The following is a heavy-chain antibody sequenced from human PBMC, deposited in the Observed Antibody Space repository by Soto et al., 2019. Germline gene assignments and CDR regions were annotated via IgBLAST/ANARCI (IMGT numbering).Heavy chain of an antibody. CDR3: ARDTKTSDGQHWAFNYFDS. CDR2: ISYDGTNK. J-gene: IGHJ4*02. D-gene: IGHD7-27*01. CDR1: GFSFSISP. Sequence: QVQLVESGGGVVQPGRSLRLSCAASGFSFSISPMHWVRQAPGKGPEWVALISYDGTNKFYADSVKGRFTISRDNSKVTLYLQVDSLRPEDAAVYYCARDTKTSDGQHWAFNYFDSWGQGTLVTVSS. V-gene: IGHV3-30-3*01.